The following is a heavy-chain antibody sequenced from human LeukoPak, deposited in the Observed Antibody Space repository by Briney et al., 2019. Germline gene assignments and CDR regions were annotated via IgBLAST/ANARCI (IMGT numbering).Heavy chain of an antibody. CDR1: GYSLTELS. J-gene: IGHJ4*02. V-gene: IGHV1-24*01. D-gene: IGHD3-9*01. CDR2: FDPEDGET. CDR3: ATGDFDGPGPFDY. Sequence: ASVKVSCKVSGYSLTELSMHWVRQAPGKGLEWMGGFDPEDGETIYAQKFQGRVTMTEDTSTDTAYMELSSLRSEDTAVYYCATGDFDGPGPFDYWGQGTLVTVSS.